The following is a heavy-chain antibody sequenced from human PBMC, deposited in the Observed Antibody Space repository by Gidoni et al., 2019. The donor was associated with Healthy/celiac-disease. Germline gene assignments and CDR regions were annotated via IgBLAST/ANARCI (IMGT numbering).Heavy chain of an antibody. CDR3: ARGRGYFDWLQKDWFDP. CDR1: GGSFSGYY. V-gene: IGHV4-34*01. D-gene: IGHD3-9*01. J-gene: IGHJ5*02. Sequence: QVQLQQWGAGLLKPSETLSLTCAVYGGSFSGYYWSWIRQPPGKGLEWIGESNHSGSTNYNPSLKSRVTISVDTSKNQFSLKLSSVTAADTAVYYCARGRGYFDWLQKDWFDPWGQGTLVTVSS. CDR2: SNHSGST.